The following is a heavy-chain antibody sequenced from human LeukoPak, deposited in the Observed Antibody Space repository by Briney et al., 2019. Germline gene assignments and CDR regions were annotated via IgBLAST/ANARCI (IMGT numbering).Heavy chain of an antibody. J-gene: IGHJ4*02. CDR2: IYYSGST. D-gene: IGHD3-10*01. CDR3: ASSITMVRGVIIV. CDR1: GGSISSSSYY. V-gene: IGHV4-39*01. Sequence: PSETLSLTCTVSGGSISSSSYYWGWIRQPPGKGLEWIGSIYYSGSTYYNPSLKSRVTISVDTSKNPFYLKMSSVTAADTAVYYCASSITMVRGVIIVWGQGTLVTVSS.